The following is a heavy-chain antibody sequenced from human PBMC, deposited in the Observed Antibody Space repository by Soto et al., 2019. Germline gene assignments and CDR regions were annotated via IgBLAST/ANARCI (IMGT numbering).Heavy chain of an antibody. CDR2: IIPIFGTA. D-gene: IGHD1-26*01. Sequence: SVKVSCKASGGTFSSYAISWVRQAPGQGLEWMGGIIPIFGTANYAQKFQGRVTITADESTSTAYMELSSLRSEDTAVYYCGRDGGNSGSYFDYWGQGTLVTVSS. CDR1: GGTFSSYA. CDR3: GRDGGNSGSYFDY. J-gene: IGHJ4*02. V-gene: IGHV1-69*13.